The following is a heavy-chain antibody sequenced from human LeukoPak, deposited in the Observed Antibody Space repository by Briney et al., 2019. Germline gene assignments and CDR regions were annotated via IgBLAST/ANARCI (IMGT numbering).Heavy chain of an antibody. J-gene: IGHJ4*02. CDR1: GGYISTDY. CDR3: ARLRITMVRGVGLFDY. CDR2: IYYTGST. D-gene: IGHD3-10*01. Sequence: SETLSLTCTVSGGYISTDYWNWIRQPPGKGLEWIGYIYYTGSTNYNPSLKSRVTISVDTSKNQFSLKLSSVTAADTAVYYCARLRITMVRGVGLFDYWGQGTLVTVSS. V-gene: IGHV4-59*12.